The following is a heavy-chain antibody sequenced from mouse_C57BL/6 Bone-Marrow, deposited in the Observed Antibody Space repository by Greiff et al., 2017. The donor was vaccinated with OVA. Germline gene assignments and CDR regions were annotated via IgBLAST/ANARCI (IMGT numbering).Heavy chain of an antibody. D-gene: IGHD2-3*01. CDR3: VIYDGYYVGAY. V-gene: IGHV10-1*01. Sequence: EVQLVESGGGLVQPKGSLKLSCAASGFSFNTYAMNWVRQAPGKGLEWVARIRSKSNNYATYYADSVKDRFTISRDDSESMLYLQMNNLKTEDTAMYYCVIYDGYYVGAYWGQGTLVTVSA. CDR2: IRSKSNNYAT. CDR1: GFSFNTYA. J-gene: IGHJ3*01.